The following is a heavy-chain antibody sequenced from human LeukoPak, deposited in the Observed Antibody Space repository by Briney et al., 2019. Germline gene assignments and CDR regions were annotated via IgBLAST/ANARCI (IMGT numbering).Heavy chain of an antibody. CDR2: ISHSGGT. J-gene: IGHJ5*02. CDR1: GGSFSDSY. D-gene: IGHD3-3*01. V-gene: IGHV4-34*01. CDR3: ARDAYSFGRGFDP. Sequence: SETLSLTCSVYGGSFSDSYWIWIRQSPEMGLQWIGEISHSGGTNYHPSLKSRLTMSVDTSKDQFSLKLTSVTAADSAVYYCARDAYSFGRGFDPWGRGTLVTVSS.